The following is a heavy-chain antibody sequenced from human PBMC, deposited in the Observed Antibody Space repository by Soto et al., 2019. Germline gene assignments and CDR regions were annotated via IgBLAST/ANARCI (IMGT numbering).Heavy chain of an antibody. CDR1: GFTFSSYS. Sequence: EVQVVESGGGLVKPGGSLRLSCAASGFTFSSYSMNWVRQAPGKGLEWVSSISSSSSYIYYADSVKGRFSISRDNAKNSLYLQMNSLRAEDTXXXXXXXVGGGYQLLHAFDIWGQGTMVTV. J-gene: IGHJ3*02. D-gene: IGHD2-2*01. V-gene: IGHV3-21*01. CDR2: ISSSSSYI. CDR3: XXVGGGYQLLHAFDI.